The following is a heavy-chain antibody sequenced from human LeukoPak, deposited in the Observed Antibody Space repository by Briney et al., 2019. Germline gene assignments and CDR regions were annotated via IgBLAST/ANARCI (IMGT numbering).Heavy chain of an antibody. Sequence: SETLSLTCNVSGASISGHYWSWLRQSPGKGLECIGYIYSGSVDYNPSLKSRATISGDASKNQVSLILKSVTTADTAMYYCVKGGYGSGTWGWFDPWGQGILVTVST. CDR1: GASISGHY. J-gene: IGHJ5*02. V-gene: IGHV4-59*11. D-gene: IGHD3-10*01. CDR2: IYSGSV. CDR3: VKGGYGSGTWGWFDP.